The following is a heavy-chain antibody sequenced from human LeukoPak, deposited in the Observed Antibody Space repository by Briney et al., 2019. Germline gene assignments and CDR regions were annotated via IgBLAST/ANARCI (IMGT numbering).Heavy chain of an antibody. CDR1: GFTFSSYE. J-gene: IGHJ4*02. CDR2: ISSSGSTI. CDR3: ARGRHYYDSSGYYYFDY. Sequence: PGGSLRLSCAASGFTFSSYEMNWVRQAPGKGLEWVSYISSSGSTIYYADSVKGRFTISRDNAKNSLYLQMNSLRAEDTAVYYCARGRHYYDSSGYYYFDYWGQGTLVTVSS. D-gene: IGHD3-22*01. V-gene: IGHV3-48*03.